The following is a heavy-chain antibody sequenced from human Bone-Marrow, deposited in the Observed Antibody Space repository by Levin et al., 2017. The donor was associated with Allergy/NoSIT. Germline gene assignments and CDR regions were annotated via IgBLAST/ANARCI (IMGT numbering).Heavy chain of an antibody. CDR3: ARHNLLNNYMDV. V-gene: IGHV4-39*01. CDR1: GASIRRSTFF. Sequence: SQTLSLTCPVSGASIRRSTFFWGWIRQPPGMGLEWIGTISPTGHTYYNPSLKSRVTESVDTSKNQFFLKLSSVTAVDTAVYYCARHNLLNNYMDVWGKGTTVTVS. J-gene: IGHJ6*03. CDR2: ISPTGHT.